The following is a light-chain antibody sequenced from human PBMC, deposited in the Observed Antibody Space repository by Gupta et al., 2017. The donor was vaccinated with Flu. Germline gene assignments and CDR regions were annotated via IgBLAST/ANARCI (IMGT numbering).Light chain of an antibody. Sequence: DIRMTQSPSTLSASMGDTVTISCRASQSIDHCLAWYQQKPGKAPKLLIYKASSLENGVPSRFSGSGSGTKFTLTINGLQGDDLATYFCQQYYSYRTFGQGTKVEIK. J-gene: IGKJ1*01. V-gene: IGKV1-5*03. CDR2: KAS. CDR1: QSIDHC. CDR3: QQYYSYRT.